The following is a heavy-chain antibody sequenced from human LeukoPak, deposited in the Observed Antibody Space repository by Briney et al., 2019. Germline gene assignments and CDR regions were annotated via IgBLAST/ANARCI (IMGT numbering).Heavy chain of an antibody. CDR1: GFTFGSYA. CDR3: AKDQYYYDSSGYSYYFDY. Sequence: GGSLRLSCAASGFTFGSYAMSWVRQAPGKGLEWVSAISGSGGSTYYADSVKGRFTISRDNSKNTLYLQMNSLRAEDTAVYYCAKDQYYYDSSGYSYYFDYWGQGTLVTVSS. J-gene: IGHJ4*02. D-gene: IGHD3-22*01. CDR2: ISGSGGST. V-gene: IGHV3-23*01.